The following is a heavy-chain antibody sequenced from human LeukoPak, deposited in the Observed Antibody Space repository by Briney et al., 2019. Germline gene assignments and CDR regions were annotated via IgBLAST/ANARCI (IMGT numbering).Heavy chain of an antibody. CDR3: ARDPSSNFNWFDP. Sequence: GGSLRLSCAASGFTFSLYGIHWVRQAPGKGLEWVAVISYDGSNKYSAASVKGISTISRDNSKNTLYLQMNSLRAEATAVYYCARDPSSNFNWFDPWGQGTLVTVSS. J-gene: IGHJ5*02. V-gene: IGHV3-30*19. CDR1: GFTFSLYG. CDR2: ISYDGSNK. D-gene: IGHD4-11*01.